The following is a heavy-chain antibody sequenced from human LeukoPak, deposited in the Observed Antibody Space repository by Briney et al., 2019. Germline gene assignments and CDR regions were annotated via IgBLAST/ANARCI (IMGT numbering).Heavy chain of an antibody. CDR3: ARDREAAAGTFDY. D-gene: IGHD6-13*01. CDR1: GGSISSYY. Sequence: KPSETLSLTCTVSGGSISSYYWSWIRQPPGKGLEWIGYIYYSGSTSYNPSLKSRVTISVDTSKNQFSLKLSSVTAADTAVYYCARDREAAAGTFDYWGQGTLVTVSS. J-gene: IGHJ4*02. CDR2: IYYSGST. V-gene: IGHV4-59*01.